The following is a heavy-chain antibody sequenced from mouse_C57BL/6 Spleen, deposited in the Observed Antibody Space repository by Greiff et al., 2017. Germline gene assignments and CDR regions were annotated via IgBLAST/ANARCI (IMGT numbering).Heavy chain of an antibody. CDR2: ISSGSSTI. D-gene: IGHD1-1*01. J-gene: IGHJ1*03. Sequence: EVHLVESGGGLVKPGGSLKLSCAASGFTFSDYGMHWVRQAPEKGLEWVAYISSGSSTIYYADTVKGRFTIARDNAKNTLFLQMTSLRSEDTAMYYCARPKITTSTGYFDVWGTGTTGTVSS. CDR3: ARPKITTSTGYFDV. CDR1: GFTFSDYG. V-gene: IGHV5-17*01.